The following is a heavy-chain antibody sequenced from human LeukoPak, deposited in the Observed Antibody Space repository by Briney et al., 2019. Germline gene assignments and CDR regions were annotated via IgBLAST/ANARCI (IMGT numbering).Heavy chain of an antibody. J-gene: IGHJ4*02. CDR1: GFTFSSYW. CDR2: IKQDGSEK. Sequence: GGSLRLSCAASGFTFSSYWMSWVRQAPGKGLEGVANIKQDGSEKYYVDSVKGRFTISRDNAKNSLYLQMNSLRAEDTAVYYCAREGYDSSGYYPTDYWGQGTLVTVSS. D-gene: IGHD3-22*01. CDR3: AREGYDSSGYYPTDY. V-gene: IGHV3-7*01.